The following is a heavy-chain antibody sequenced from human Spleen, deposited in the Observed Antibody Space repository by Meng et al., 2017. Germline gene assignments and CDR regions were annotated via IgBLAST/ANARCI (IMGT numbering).Heavy chain of an antibody. Sequence: QVKLVQSGDEVKKPGASVKVSCKPSGYNFPDYYIHWVRQATGQGLEWMGWMNPNSGNTGYAQKFQGRVTITRNTSISTAYMELSSLRSEDTAMYYCARDEDISAAGKLFGDYWGQGTLVTVSS. CDR2: MNPNSGNT. D-gene: IGHD6-25*01. CDR3: ARDEDISAAGKLFGDY. V-gene: IGHV1-8*03. CDR1: GYNFPDYY. J-gene: IGHJ4*02.